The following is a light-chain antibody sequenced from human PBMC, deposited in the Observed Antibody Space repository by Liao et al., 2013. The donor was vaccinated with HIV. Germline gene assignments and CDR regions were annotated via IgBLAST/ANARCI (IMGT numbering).Light chain of an antibody. CDR2: YDS. CDR3: QVWDSSSDHPGNV. J-gene: IGLJ1*01. V-gene: IGLV3-21*01. CDR1: DIGSIT. Sequence: SYVLTQSPSVSVAPGQTARITCGGRDIGSITVHWYQHKPGQAPVLVIYYDSDRPSGIPERFSGSNSGNTATLTISRVEAGDEADYYCQVWDSSSDHPGNVFGTGTMVTVL.